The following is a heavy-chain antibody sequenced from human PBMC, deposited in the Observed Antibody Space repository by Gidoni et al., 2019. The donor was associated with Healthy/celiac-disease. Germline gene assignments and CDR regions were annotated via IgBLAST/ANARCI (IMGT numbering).Heavy chain of an antibody. CDR2: IIPIFGTA. V-gene: IGHV1-69*01. CDR3: AAGGRFLEWLFGY. Sequence: QVQLVQSGAVVKKPGAAAKVSCKASGGTFSSYAISWVRQAPGQGLEWMGGIIPIFGTANYAQKFQGRVTITADESTSTAYMELSSLGSEDTAVYYCAAGGRFLEWLFGYWGQGTLVTVSS. J-gene: IGHJ4*02. CDR1: GGTFSSYA. D-gene: IGHD3-3*01.